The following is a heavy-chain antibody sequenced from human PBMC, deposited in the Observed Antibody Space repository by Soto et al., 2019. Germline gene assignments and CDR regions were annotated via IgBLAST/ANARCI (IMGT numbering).Heavy chain of an antibody. CDR3: ARDWADPYYYYGMDV. CDR1: GFTFSSYW. Sequence: GGSLRLSCAASGFTFSSYWMSWVRQAPRKGLEWVANIKQDGSEKYYVDSVKGRFTISRDNAKNSLYLQMNSLRAEDTAVYYCARDWADPYYYYGMDVWGQGTTVTVSS. J-gene: IGHJ6*02. CDR2: IKQDGSEK. V-gene: IGHV3-7*05. D-gene: IGHD3-16*01.